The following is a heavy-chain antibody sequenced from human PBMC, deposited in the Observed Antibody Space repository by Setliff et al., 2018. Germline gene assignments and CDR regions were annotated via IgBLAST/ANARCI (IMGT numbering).Heavy chain of an antibody. D-gene: IGHD1-7*01. V-gene: IGHV1-18*01. Sequence: ASVKVSCKASGYTFTSYGITWVRQAPGQGLEWIGWISGYDGSSNHVQKLQGRVIMTTDTSTNTAYMELRSLTSDDTAVYYCARDRSRGPNYFDPWGQGTQVTV. CDR1: GYTFTSYG. J-gene: IGHJ5*02. CDR2: ISGYDGSS. CDR3: ARDRSRGPNYFDP.